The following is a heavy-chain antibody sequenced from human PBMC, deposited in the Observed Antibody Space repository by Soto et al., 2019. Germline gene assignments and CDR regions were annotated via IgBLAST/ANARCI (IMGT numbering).Heavy chain of an antibody. V-gene: IGHV4-59*01. CDR1: GGSISSYY. CDR3: AREGYNSGYYYYYGMYV. CDR2: IYYSGST. D-gene: IGHD3-22*01. Sequence: SETLSLTCTVSGGSISSYYWSWIRQPPGKGLEWIGYIYYSGSTNYNPSLKSRVTISVDTSKNQFSLKLSSVTAADTAVYYCAREGYNSGYYYYYGMYVWGQGTTVTVSS. J-gene: IGHJ6*02.